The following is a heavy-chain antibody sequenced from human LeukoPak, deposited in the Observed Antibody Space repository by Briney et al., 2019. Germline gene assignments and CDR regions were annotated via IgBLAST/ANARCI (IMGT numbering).Heavy chain of an antibody. CDR2: INAGNGKT. V-gene: IGHV1-3*01. J-gene: IGHJ4*02. D-gene: IGHD3-22*01. CDR1: GYTFTSYV. Sequence: GASVKVSCKASGYTFTSYVMHWVRQAPGQRLEWMGWINAGNGKTEYSQKFQGRVTISRDTSASTAYMELSSLRSEDTAVYYCARGLYDSSGYYFNHFDYWGQGTLVTVSP. CDR3: ARGLYDSSGYYFNHFDY.